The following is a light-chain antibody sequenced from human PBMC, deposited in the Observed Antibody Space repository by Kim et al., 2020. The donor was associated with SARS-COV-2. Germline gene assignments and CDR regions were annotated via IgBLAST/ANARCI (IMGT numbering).Light chain of an antibody. J-gene: IGKJ1*01. CDR2: GAS. Sequence: VMTQSPATLSVSPGERATLFCRASQSVSNRYLAWYQQKPGQAPRLLISGASTRAGGIPARFTGSGSGTEFTLTISSLQSGDSAVYYCQQYDKWPWTFGQGTKVDIK. CDR1: QSVSNRY. CDR3: QQYDKWPWT. V-gene: IGKV3-15*01.